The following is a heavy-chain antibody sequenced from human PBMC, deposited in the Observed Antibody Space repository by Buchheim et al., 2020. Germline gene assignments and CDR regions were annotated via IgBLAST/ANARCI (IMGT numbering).Heavy chain of an antibody. CDR1: GYTFTGYY. V-gene: IGHV1-2*04. CDR3: ARDDRSSVTIFGVVIIGYGMDV. D-gene: IGHD3-3*01. Sequence: QVQLVQSGAEVKKPGASVKVSCKASGYTFTGYYMHWVRQAPGQGLEWMGWINPNSGGTNYAQKFQGWVTMTRDTSISTAYMELSRLRSDDTAVYYCARDDRSSVTIFGVVIIGYGMDVWGQGTT. J-gene: IGHJ6*02. CDR2: INPNSGGT.